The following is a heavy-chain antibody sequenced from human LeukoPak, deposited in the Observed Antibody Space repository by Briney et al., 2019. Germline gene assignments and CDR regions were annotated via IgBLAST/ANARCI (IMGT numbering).Heavy chain of an antibody. V-gene: IGHV3-23*01. CDR3: AKARLSSVVITNFDY. J-gene: IGHJ4*02. Sequence: GGSLRLSCAPSALTFSSYAMSWVRQAPGKGLEWVSAISGSGGITYYADSVKGRFTISRDNSKNTLYLQMNSLRAEDTAVYYCAKARLSSVVITNFDYWGQGTLVTVSS. D-gene: IGHD3-22*01. CDR1: ALTFSSYA. CDR2: ISGSGGIT.